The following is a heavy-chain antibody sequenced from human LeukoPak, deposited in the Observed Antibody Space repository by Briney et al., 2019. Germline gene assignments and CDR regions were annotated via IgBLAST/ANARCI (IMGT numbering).Heavy chain of an antibody. CDR2: IYYSGST. V-gene: IGHV4-59*01. Sequence: SETLSLTCTVSGGSISSYYWSWIRQPPGKGLEWIGHIYYSGSTNYNPSLKSRATISVDTSKNQFSLKLSSVTAADTAVYYCARDSYYYGPRALDYWGQGTLVTVSS. CDR1: GGSISSYY. J-gene: IGHJ4*02. D-gene: IGHD3-10*01. CDR3: ARDSYYYGPRALDY.